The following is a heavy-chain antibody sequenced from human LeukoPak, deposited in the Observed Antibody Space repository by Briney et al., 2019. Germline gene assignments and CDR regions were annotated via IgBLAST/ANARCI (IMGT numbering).Heavy chain of an antibody. D-gene: IGHD3-10*02. Sequence: PSETLSLTCTVSGGSISSYYWSWIRQPPGKGLEWIGYIYYSGSTNYNPSLKSRATISVDTSKNQFSLKLSSVTAADTAVYYCARHNGYYYVHWGQGTLVTVSS. V-gene: IGHV4-59*08. CDR1: GGSISSYY. CDR3: ARHNGYYYVH. CDR2: IYYSGST. J-gene: IGHJ4*02.